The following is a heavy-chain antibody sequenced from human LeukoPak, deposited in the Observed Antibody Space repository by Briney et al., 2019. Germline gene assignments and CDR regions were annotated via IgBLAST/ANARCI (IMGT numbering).Heavy chain of an antibody. CDR1: GFTFSDYY. J-gene: IGHJ6*02. CDR3: ARELSSSAIYYGMDV. CDR2: ISSSSSYI. Sequence: GGSLRLSCAASGFTFSDYYMTWFRQAPGKGLEWVSSISSSSSYIYYADSVKGRFTISRDNAKNSLYLQMNSLRAEDTAVYYCARELSSSAIYYGMDVWGQGTTVTVSS. V-gene: IGHV3-21*01. D-gene: IGHD6-13*01.